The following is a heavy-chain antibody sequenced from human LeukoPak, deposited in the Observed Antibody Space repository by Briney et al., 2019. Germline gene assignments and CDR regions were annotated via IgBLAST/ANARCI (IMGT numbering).Heavy chain of an antibody. D-gene: IGHD6-19*01. CDR2: IYYSGST. CDR3: ARLSGWYEVGY. V-gene: IGHV4-39*02. CDR1: GGSISSSRYY. Sequence: ASETLSLTCTVSGGSISSSRYYWGWICQPPGKGLEWIGSIYYSGSTYHNPSLKSRLTISVDTSKNHFSLKLSSVTAADTAVYYCARLSGWYEVGYWGQGTLVTVSS. J-gene: IGHJ4*02.